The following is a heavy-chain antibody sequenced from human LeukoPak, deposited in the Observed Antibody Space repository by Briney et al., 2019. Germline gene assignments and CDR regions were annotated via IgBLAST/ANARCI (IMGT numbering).Heavy chain of an antibody. V-gene: IGHV3-64*05. CDR2: ISNNGSSS. CDR1: GFTFSAYA. D-gene: IGHD1-1*01. Sequence: PAGSLRLTCSASGFTFSAYAMYWVRQAPGKGLESISGISNNGSSSFYADSVKGRFTISRDNSKNTLYIQMSSLRAEDTAVYYCVKITSVTGGDCWGQGTRLTVSS. CDR3: VKITSVTGGDC. J-gene: IGHJ4*02.